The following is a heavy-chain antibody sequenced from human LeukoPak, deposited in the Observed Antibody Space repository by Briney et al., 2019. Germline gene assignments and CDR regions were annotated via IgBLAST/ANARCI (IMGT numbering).Heavy chain of an antibody. V-gene: IGHV4-59*08. D-gene: IGHD6-13*01. CDR3: ARHTSSSWYGGTSFDY. Sequence: SETLSLTCTVSGGSISGYYWSWIRQPPGKGLEWIGYIYYSGSTNYNPSLKSRVTISVDTSKNQFSLKLSSVTAADTAVYYCARHTSSSWYGGTSFDYWGQGTLVTVSS. J-gene: IGHJ4*02. CDR1: GGSISGYY. CDR2: IYYSGST.